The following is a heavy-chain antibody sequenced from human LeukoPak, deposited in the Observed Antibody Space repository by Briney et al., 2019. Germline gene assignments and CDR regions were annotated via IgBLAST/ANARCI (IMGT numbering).Heavy chain of an antibody. CDR3: ARYDLRGAFDI. CDR2: IYSGGST. D-gene: IGHD4-17*01. J-gene: IGHJ3*02. V-gene: IGHV3-53*01. CDR1: GFTVSSSY. Sequence: RTGGSLRLSCAASGFTVSSSYMSWVRQAPGKGLEWVSVIYSGGSTYYADSVKGRFTISRDNSKNNLYLQINSLRAEDTAVYFCARYDLRGAFDIWGQGTMVTVSS.